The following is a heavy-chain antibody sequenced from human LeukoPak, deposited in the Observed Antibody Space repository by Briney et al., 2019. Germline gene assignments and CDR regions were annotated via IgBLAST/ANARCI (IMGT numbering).Heavy chain of an antibody. CDR1: GFTFNTYG. Sequence: GGSLRLSCAASGFTFNTYGMHWVRQAPGKGLEWVAVIWSDGNNKDYADSVKGRFTISRDNSKNTLYLQMSSLRPEDTAVYYCVNDKSGYGDYWGQGTLVTVSS. V-gene: IGHV3-30*02. J-gene: IGHJ4*02. CDR2: IWSDGNNK. D-gene: IGHD3-10*01. CDR3: VNDKSGYGDY.